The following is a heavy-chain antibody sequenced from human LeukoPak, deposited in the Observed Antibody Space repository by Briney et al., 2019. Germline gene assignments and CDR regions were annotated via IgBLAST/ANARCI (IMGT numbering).Heavy chain of an antibody. CDR2: IESKTDGGTT. CDR1: GCTFSNAW. V-gene: IGHV3-15*04. CDR3: TTCMITFGGVIVAYDY. J-gene: IGHJ4*02. Sequence: GGSLRLSCAGSGCTFSNAWMSWVRQAPGKGLEWVGRIESKTDGGTTDYAAPVKGRFTISRDDSKNTLYLQMNSLKTEDTAVYYCTTCMITFGGVIVAYDYWGPGTLVIVSS. D-gene: IGHD3-16*02.